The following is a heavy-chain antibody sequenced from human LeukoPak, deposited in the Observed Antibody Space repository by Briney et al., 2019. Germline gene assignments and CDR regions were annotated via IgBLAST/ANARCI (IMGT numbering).Heavy chain of an antibody. Sequence: ASVKVSRKTSGYTFTSYFIHWVRQAPGQGLEWMGIINPLSGSTTYAQNLQGRVTMTSDTSTTTVYVELSSLRSEDTAVYYCGRSVAFREIPRDFWGQGTLVTVSS. CDR1: GYTFTSYF. CDR2: INPLSGST. J-gene: IGHJ4*02. CDR3: GRSVAFREIPRDF. D-gene: IGHD2-21*01. V-gene: IGHV1-46*04.